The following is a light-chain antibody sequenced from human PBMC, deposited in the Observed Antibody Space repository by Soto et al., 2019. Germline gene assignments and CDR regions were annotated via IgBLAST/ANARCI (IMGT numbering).Light chain of an antibody. CDR1: SSDIGGYNS. CDR3: SSYSSSDTLV. Sequence: QSALTQPASVSGSPGQSITISCTGTSSDIGGYNSVSWNQHHPGKAPKLMIYEVSNRPSGVSNRFSGSKSGNTASLTISGLQAEDEADYYCSSYSSSDTLVFGGGTKLTVL. V-gene: IGLV2-14*01. CDR2: EVS. J-gene: IGLJ3*02.